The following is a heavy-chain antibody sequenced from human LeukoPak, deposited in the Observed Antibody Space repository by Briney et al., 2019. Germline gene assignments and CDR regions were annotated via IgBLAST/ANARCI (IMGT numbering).Heavy chain of an antibody. CDR3: AKVRMYSSSWYDNFDY. J-gene: IGHJ4*02. CDR1: GFTFSSYG. D-gene: IGHD6-13*01. V-gene: IGHV3-30*02. CDR2: IRYDGSNK. Sequence: GGSLRLSCAASGFTFSSYGMHWVRQAPGQGLEWVAFIRYDGSNKYYADSVKGRFTISRDNSKNTLYLQMNSLRAEDTAVYYCAKVRMYSSSWYDNFDYWGQGTLVTVSS.